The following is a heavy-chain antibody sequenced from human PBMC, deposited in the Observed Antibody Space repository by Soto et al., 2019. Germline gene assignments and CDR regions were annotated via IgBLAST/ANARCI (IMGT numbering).Heavy chain of an antibody. J-gene: IGHJ5*02. Sequence: QVQLVQSGAEVKKPGASVKVSCKASGYTFTSYYMHWVRQAPGQGLEWMGIINPSGGSTSYAQKSQGRVTMTRDTSTSTVYMELSSLRSEDTAVYYCARARIAVAGTGWFAPWGQGTLVTVSS. CDR1: GYTFTSYY. V-gene: IGHV1-46*01. CDR2: INPSGGST. CDR3: ARARIAVAGTGWFAP. D-gene: IGHD6-19*01.